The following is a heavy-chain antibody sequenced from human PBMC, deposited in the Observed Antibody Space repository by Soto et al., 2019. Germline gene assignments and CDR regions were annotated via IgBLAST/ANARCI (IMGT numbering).Heavy chain of an antibody. CDR3: ARSPVGDYMDV. CDR2: VFYSGST. CDR1: GDFISGYY. Sequence: SETLSLTCTISGDFISGYYWSWIRQPPGKGLECIGSVFYSGSTEYNPSLKSRVTISVDTSKNQFSLNLSSVTAADTAVYYCARSPVGDYMDVWGKGTTVTVSS. V-gene: IGHV4-59*08. D-gene: IGHD3-3*01. J-gene: IGHJ6*03.